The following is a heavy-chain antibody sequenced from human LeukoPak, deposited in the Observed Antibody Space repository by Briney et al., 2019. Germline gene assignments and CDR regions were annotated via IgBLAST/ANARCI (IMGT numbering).Heavy chain of an antibody. J-gene: IGHJ5*02. Sequence: SETLSLTCAVYGGSFSGYYWSWIRQPPGKGLEWIGEINHSGSTNYNPSLKSRVTISVDTSKNQFSLKLSSVTAADTAVYYCARHLLPSTSWFDPWGQGTLVAVSS. CDR3: ARHLLPSTSWFDP. CDR2: INHSGST. V-gene: IGHV4-34*01. CDR1: GGSFSGYY. D-gene: IGHD1-1*01.